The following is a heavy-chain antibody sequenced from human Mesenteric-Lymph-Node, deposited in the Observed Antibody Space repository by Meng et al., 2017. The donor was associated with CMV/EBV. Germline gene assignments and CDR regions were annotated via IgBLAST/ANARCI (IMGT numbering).Heavy chain of an antibody. J-gene: IGHJ4*02. CDR1: GGSSSGYY. CDR2: IYYSGST. Sequence: VSGGSSSGYYWSWIRQPPGKGLEWIGYIYYSGSTNYNPSLKSRVTISVDTSKNQFSLKLSSVTPADTAVYYCARHTYGDYDRQFDHWGQGTLVTVSS. D-gene: IGHD4-17*01. CDR3: ARHTYGDYDRQFDH. V-gene: IGHV4-59*01.